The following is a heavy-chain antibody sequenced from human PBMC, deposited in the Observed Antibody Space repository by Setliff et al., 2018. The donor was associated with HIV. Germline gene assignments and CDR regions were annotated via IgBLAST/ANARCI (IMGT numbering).Heavy chain of an antibody. J-gene: IGHJ6*03. CDR3: AGEAWTSYRSSSGYYYYYMDV. D-gene: IGHD6-6*01. V-gene: IGHV4-38-2*01. CDR2: FYHSTT. CDR1: GYSISSGYY. Sequence: SETPSLTCVVSGYSISSGYYWGWIRQPPGTGLEWIGSFYHSTTYYNPSLKSRVTISVDTSKNQFSLKLVSVTAADTAVYYCAGEAWTSYRSSSGYYYYYMDVWGKGTTVTVSS.